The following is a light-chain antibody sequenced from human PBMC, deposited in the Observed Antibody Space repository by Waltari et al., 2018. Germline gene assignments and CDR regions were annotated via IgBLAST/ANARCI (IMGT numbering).Light chain of an antibody. CDR2: DAS. CDR1: QSVSSRH. Sequence: ENVLTQSPGTLSLSPGEGATLSCRASQSVSSRHLAWYQQKPGQAPSLLIYDASSRATGITDRFSGSASGTDFTLTISRLEPEDSAVYYCQQYGSSPLYTFGQGTKLEIK. V-gene: IGKV3-20*01. CDR3: QQYGSSPLYT. J-gene: IGKJ2*01.